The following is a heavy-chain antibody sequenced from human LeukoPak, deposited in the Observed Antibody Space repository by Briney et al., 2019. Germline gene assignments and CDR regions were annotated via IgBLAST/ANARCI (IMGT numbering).Heavy chain of an antibody. CDR2: MNPNSGNT. V-gene: IGHV1-8*01. CDR1: GYTFTRHD. Sequence: GASVTVSCKASGYTFTRHDINWVRQAPGQGLEWMGWMNPNSGNTGYAQKFHGRVTMTRNTSISTAYMELSSLRSEDTAVYYCAGAPPLTYFDFWSGDRIPYGMDVWGRGTTVTVSS. CDR3: AGAPPLTYFDFWSGDRIPYGMDV. J-gene: IGHJ6*02. D-gene: IGHD3-3*01.